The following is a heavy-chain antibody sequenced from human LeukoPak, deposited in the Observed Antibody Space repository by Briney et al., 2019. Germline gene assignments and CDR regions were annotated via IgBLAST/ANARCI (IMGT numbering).Heavy chain of an antibody. Sequence: PSETLSLTCTVSGDSITTYYWSWVRQPPGKGLEWIGYIFYSGSTNYNPSLKSRVSISIDTSKNQLSLKLSSVTAADTAVYYCARAKKSVAGFFDYWGQGSLVIVSS. J-gene: IGHJ4*02. V-gene: IGHV4-59*01. D-gene: IGHD6-19*01. CDR3: ARAKKSVAGFFDY. CDR1: GDSITTYY. CDR2: IFYSGST.